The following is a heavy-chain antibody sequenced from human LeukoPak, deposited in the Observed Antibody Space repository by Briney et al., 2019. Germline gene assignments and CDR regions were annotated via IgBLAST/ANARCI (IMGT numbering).Heavy chain of an antibody. J-gene: IGHJ3*02. V-gene: IGHV4-4*02. Sequence: SETLSLTCAVSGGSISSRNWWSWVRQPPGKGLEWIGEIYHSGSTNYNPSLKSRVTIPVDKSKNQFSLKLSSVAAADTAVYYCARDRGGSGYYSDAFDIWGQGTMVTVSS. D-gene: IGHD3-22*01. CDR3: ARDRGGSGYYSDAFDI. CDR2: IYHSGST. CDR1: GGSISSRNW.